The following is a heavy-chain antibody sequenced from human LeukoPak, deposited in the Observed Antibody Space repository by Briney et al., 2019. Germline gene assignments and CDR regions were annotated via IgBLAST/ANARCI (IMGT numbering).Heavy chain of an antibody. V-gene: IGHV4-39*07. J-gene: IGHJ6*03. D-gene: IGHD3-10*01. Sequence: SETLSLTCTVSGGSISSNSYYWGWIRQPPGKGLEWLGSVYYSGSTYYSPSLKSRVSISVDTSKSQFSLKLSSVTAADTAVYYCARDSRSGSYSYYYMDVWGIGTTVTVSS. CDR3: ARDSRSGSYSYYYMDV. CDR2: VYYSGST. CDR1: GGSISSNSYY.